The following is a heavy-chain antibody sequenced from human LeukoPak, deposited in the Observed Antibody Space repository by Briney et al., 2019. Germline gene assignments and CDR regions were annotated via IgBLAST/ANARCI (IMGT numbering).Heavy chain of an antibody. CDR3: ARFGFYCSSTSCYRGNYYYYYMDV. V-gene: IGHV1-69*04. D-gene: IGHD2-2*02. Sequence: GASVKVSCKASGGTFSSYAISWVRQAPGQGLEWMGRIIPILGIANYAQKFQGRVTITADKSTSTAYMELSSLRSEDTAVYYCARFGFYCSSTSCYRGNYYYYYMDVWGKGTTVTVSS. CDR1: GGTFSSYA. J-gene: IGHJ6*03. CDR2: IIPILGIA.